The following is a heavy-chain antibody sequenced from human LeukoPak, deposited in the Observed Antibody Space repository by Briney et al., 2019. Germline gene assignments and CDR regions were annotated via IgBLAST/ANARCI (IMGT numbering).Heavy chain of an antibody. CDR3: ARDRSRNLESWLYYYYGLDV. V-gene: IGHV1-2*02. Sequence: ASVKVSCKASGHTFTGSYMHWVRQAPGQGLEWMGWINPNSGGTNHAQKFQGRVSMTRDTSISTAYMELSRLRSDDTAVYYCARDRSRNLESWLYYYYGLDVWGQGTTVTVSS. D-gene: IGHD5-24*01. CDR1: GHTFTGSY. J-gene: IGHJ6*02. CDR2: INPNSGGT.